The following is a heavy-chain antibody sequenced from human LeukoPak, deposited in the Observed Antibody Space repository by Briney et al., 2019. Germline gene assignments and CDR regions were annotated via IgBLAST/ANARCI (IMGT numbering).Heavy chain of an antibody. V-gene: IGHV5-51*01. J-gene: IGHJ3*02. CDR2: INPGDSDT. D-gene: IGHD1-26*01. CDR1: GYSFTTYW. Sequence: GESLKISCKGSGYSFTTYWIGWVRQMPGRGLEYMGIINPGDSDTRYSPSFQGQVTISVDKSISTAYLQWSSLKASDTAMYYCASPRVGATAFDIWGQGTLVTVSS. CDR3: ASPRVGATAFDI.